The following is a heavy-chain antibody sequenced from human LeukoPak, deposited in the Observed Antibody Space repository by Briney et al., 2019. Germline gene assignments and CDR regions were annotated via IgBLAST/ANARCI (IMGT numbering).Heavy chain of an antibody. Sequence: GGSLRLSCAASGFTFSSYWMHWVRRAPGKGLVWVSRINNDGITNDADSVRGRFSISRDNAKNTVYLQMNSLRVEDTAVYYCARALSGYASSLGYWGQGTLVTVSA. CDR3: ARALSGYASSLGY. CDR2: INNDGIT. J-gene: IGHJ4*02. CDR1: GFTFSSYW. V-gene: IGHV3-74*01. D-gene: IGHD6-6*01.